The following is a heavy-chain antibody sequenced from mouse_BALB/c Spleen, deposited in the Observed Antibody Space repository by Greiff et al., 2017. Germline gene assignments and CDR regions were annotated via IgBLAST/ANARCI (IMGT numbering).Heavy chain of an antibody. CDR1: GFNFTDYY. CDR2: IDPENGNT. D-gene: IGHD2-1*01. CDR3: ARDGNYFDY. J-gene: IGHJ2*01. Sequence: VQLQQSGAELVRPGALVKLSCKASGFNFTDYYMHWVKQRPEQGLEWIGWIDPENGNTIYDPKFQGKASITADTSSNTAYLQLSSLTSEDTAVYYCARDGNYFDYWGQGTTLTVSS. V-gene: IGHV14-1*02.